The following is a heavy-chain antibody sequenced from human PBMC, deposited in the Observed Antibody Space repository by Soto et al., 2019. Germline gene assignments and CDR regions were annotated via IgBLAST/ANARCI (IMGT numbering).Heavy chain of an antibody. CDR3: ARKRDGKLLHY. CDR2: INHSGST. J-gene: IGHJ4*02. D-gene: IGHD2-15*01. CDR1: GGSFSGYY. Sequence: SETLSLTCAVYGGSFSGYYWSWIRQPPGKGLEWIGEINHSGSTNYNPSLKSRVTISVDTSKNQFPLKLSSVTAADTAVYYCARKRDGKLLHYWGQGTLVTV. V-gene: IGHV4-34*01.